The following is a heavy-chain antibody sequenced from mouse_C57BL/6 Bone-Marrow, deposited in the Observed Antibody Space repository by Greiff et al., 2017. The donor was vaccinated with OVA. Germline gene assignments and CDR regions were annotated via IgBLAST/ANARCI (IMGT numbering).Heavy chain of an antibody. CDR1: GYTFTSYW. D-gene: IGHD3-2*02. Sequence: VQLQQSGTVLARPGASVKMSCKTSGYTFTSYWMHWVKQRPGQGLEWIGAIYPGNSDTSYNQKFQGKATLTAVTSASTAYMELSSLTNEDSAVYCCTGGDSSGTSYAMDDWGQGTSVTVSS. CDR3: TGGDSSGTSYAMDD. J-gene: IGHJ4*01. CDR2: IYPGNSDT. V-gene: IGHV1-5*01.